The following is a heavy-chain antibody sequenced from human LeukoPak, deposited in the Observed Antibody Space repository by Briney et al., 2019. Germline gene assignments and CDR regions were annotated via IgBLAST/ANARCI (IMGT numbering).Heavy chain of an antibody. J-gene: IGHJ5*02. CDR3: ARPLVPAAPGWFDP. V-gene: IGHV1-8*01. Sequence: ASVKVSCKASGYTFTSYDINWVRQATGQGLEWMGWMNPNSGNTGYAQKFQGRVTMTRDTSISTAYMEPSSLRSEDTAVYYCARPLVPAAPGWFDPWGQGTLVTVSS. CDR1: GYTFTSYD. CDR2: MNPNSGNT. D-gene: IGHD2-2*01.